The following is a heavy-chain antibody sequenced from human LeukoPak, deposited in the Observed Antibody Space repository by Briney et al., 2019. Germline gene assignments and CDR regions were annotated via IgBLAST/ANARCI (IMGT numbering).Heavy chain of an antibody. CDR1: GFTFSSYS. J-gene: IGHJ4*02. CDR2: ISSSSSYI. CDR3: ARDFDGGAELGLDY. D-gene: IGHD1-26*01. V-gene: IGHV3-21*01. Sequence: GGSLRLSCAASGFTFSSYSMNWVRQAPGKGLEWVSSISSSSSYIYYADSVKGRFTISRDNTKNSLYLQMNSLRAEDTAVYYCARDFDGGAELGLDYWGQGTLVTVSS.